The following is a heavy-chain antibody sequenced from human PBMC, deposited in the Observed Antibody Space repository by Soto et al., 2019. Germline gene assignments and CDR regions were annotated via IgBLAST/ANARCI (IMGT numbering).Heavy chain of an antibody. D-gene: IGHD5-12*01. CDR2: ISSSSSTI. J-gene: IGHJ4*02. V-gene: IGHV3-48*01. Sequence: GGSLRLSCAASGFTFSSYSMNWVRQAPGKGLEWVSYISSSSSTIYYADSVKGRFTISRDNSKNTLYLQMNSLRAEDTAVYYCATEHSGYDYRRDYFDYWGQGTLVTVSS. CDR3: ATEHSGYDYRRDYFDY. CDR1: GFTFSSYS.